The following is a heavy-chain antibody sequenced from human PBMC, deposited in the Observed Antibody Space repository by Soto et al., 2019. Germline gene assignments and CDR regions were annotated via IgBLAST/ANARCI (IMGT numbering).Heavy chain of an antibody. CDR3: ARGIKGGTPFYAMDV. D-gene: IGHD1-26*01. CDR2: IYPGDSDT. J-gene: IGHJ6*02. V-gene: IGHV5-51*01. Sequence: PGESLKISCKGSVYSFITYWIGWVRQMPGKGLQWMGIIYPGDSDTTYSPSFEGQVTISLDKSIATAYLQWSSLKASDTAIYYCARGIKGGTPFYAMDVWGQGTTVTVSS. CDR1: VYSFITYW.